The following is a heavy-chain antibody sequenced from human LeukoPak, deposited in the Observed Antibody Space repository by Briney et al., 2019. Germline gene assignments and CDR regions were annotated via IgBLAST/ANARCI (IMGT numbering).Heavy chain of an antibody. D-gene: IGHD3-22*01. CDR2: IIPIFGTA. Sequence: SVKVSCKASGGTFSSYAISWVRQAPGQGLEWMGGIIPIFGTANYAQKFQGRVTITADKSTSTAYMELSSLRSEDTAVYYCARAGHYYDSSGYRRPYYYYYHMDVWGKGTTVTVSS. J-gene: IGHJ6*03. CDR1: GGTFSSYA. CDR3: ARAGHYYDSSGYRRPYYYYYHMDV. V-gene: IGHV1-69*06.